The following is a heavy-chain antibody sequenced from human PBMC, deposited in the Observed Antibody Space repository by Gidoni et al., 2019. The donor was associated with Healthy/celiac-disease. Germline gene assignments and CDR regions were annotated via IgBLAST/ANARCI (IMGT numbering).Heavy chain of an antibody. CDR2: ISYDGSNK. D-gene: IGHD7-27*01. CDR1: GFTFSSYA. Sequence: QVQLVESGGGVVQPGRSLRLSCAASGFTFSSYAMHWVRQAPGKGLEWVAVISYDGSNKYYADSVKGRFTIARDNSKNTLYLQMNSLRAEDTAVYYCARSAVYQRAHWDFDYWGQGTLVTVSS. V-gene: IGHV3-30*01. J-gene: IGHJ4*02. CDR3: ARSAVYQRAHWDFDY.